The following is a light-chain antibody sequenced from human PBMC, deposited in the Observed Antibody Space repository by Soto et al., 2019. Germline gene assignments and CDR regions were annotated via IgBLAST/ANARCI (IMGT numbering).Light chain of an antibody. CDR3: CSYTSSSTPWV. CDR1: SSDVGGYNY. CDR2: DVS. V-gene: IGLV2-14*03. J-gene: IGLJ1*01. Sequence: QSVLTQPASVSGSPGQSITISCTGTSSDVGGYNYVSWYQQHPGEAPKLMIYDVSDRPSGVSNRFSASKSGNTASLTISGLQPEDEADYFCCSYTSSSTPWVFGTGTTVTVL.